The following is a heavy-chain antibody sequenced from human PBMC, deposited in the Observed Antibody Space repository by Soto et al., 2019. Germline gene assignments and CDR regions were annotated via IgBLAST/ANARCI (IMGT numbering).Heavy chain of an antibody. CDR2: IIPIFGTA. J-gene: IGHJ4*02. CDR3: ARAPNYYGSGSYPYYFDY. D-gene: IGHD3-10*01. V-gene: IGHV1-69*06. CDR1: GGTFSSYS. Sequence: SVKVSCKASGGTFSSYSISWVRQAPGQGLEWMGGIIPIFGTANYAQKFQGRVTITADKSTSTAYMELSSLRSEDTAVYYCARAPNYYGSGSYPYYFDYWGQGTLVTVSS.